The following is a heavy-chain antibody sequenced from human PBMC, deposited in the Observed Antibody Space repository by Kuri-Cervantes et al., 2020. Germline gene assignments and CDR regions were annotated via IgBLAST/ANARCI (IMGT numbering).Heavy chain of an antibody. Sequence: SETLSLTCAVYGGSFSGYYWSWIRQPPGKGLEWIGSIYYSGSTYYNPSLKSRVTISVDTSKNQFSLKLSSVTAADTAVYYCARDLPFDPWGQGTLVTDSS. CDR2: IYYSGST. V-gene: IGHV4-34*01. CDR3: ARDLPFDP. CDR1: GGSFSGYY. J-gene: IGHJ5*02.